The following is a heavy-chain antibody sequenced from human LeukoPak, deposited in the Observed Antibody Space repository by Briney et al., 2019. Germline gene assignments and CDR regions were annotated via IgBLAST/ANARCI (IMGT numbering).Heavy chain of an antibody. J-gene: IGHJ4*02. D-gene: IGHD2-15*01. CDR2: ISNNGGYT. Sequence: GGSLSLSCAASGFTFSSSALSWVRQAPGKGLEWVSAISNNGGYTYYADSVQGRFTISRDNSKSTLCLQMNSLRAEDTAVYYCAKQLGYCSDGSCYFPYWGQGTLVTVSS. CDR3: AKQLGYCSDGSCYFPY. V-gene: IGHV3-23*01. CDR1: GFTFSSSA.